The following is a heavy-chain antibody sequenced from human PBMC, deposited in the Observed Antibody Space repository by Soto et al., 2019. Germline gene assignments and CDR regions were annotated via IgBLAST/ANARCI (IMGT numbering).Heavy chain of an antibody. CDR2: ISGSGGST. D-gene: IGHD6-19*01. J-gene: IGHJ3*02. V-gene: IGHV3-23*01. Sequence: QPGGSLRLSCAASGFTFSSYAMSWVRQAPGKGLEWVSAISGSGGSTYYADSVKGRFTISRDNSKNTLYLQMNSLRAEDTAVYYCAKDRGAYSSGRLHDAFDIWGQGTMVTVSS. CDR1: GFTFSSYA. CDR3: AKDRGAYSSGRLHDAFDI.